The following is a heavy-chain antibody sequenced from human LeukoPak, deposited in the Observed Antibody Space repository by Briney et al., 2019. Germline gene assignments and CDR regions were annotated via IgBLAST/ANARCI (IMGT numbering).Heavy chain of an antibody. CDR1: GFTFSNAW. V-gene: IGHV3-15*01. CDR2: LKIKTDGGTT. J-gene: IGHJ4*02. D-gene: IGHD6-6*01. Sequence: GGSLRLSCAAAGFTFSNAWMSWVRQAPGKGLKWVGRLKIKTDGGTTDYAAPVKGRFTILRADSKNTLYLQLNSLKTEDTAVYHCTTGHSSSFQYSGQRSLVTVSS. CDR3: TTGHSSSFQY.